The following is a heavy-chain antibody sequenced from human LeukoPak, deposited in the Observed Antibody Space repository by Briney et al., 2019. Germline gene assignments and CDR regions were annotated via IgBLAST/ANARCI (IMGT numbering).Heavy chain of an antibody. CDR1: GGSISSYY. D-gene: IGHD6-13*01. J-gene: IGHJ4*02. V-gene: IGHV4-4*09. CDR2: IYTSGST. Sequence: SETLSLTCTVSGGSISSYYWSWIQQPPGKGMEWIGYIYTSGSTNYNPSLKSRVTISVDTSKNQFSLKLSSVTAADTAVYYCARRISSSWYDGGFDYWGQGTLVTVSS. CDR3: ARRISSSWYDGGFDY.